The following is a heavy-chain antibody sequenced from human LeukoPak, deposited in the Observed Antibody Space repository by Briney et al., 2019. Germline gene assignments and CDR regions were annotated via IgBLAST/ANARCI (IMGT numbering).Heavy chain of an antibody. CDR1: GFTFSNYW. D-gene: IGHD2-21*01. CDR3: TRDNRYYY. CDR2: IKEDGSEK. V-gene: IGHV3-7*01. J-gene: IGHJ4*02. Sequence: GGSLRLSCAASGFTFSNYWMSWVRQAPGKGLEWVANIKEDGSEKYYEDSVKGRFTISRDNAKNLVYLQLNSLRAEDTAVYYCTRDNRYYYWGQGTVVTVSS.